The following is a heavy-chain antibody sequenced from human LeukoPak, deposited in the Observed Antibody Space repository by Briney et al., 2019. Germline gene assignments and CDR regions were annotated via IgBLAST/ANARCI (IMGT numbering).Heavy chain of an antibody. CDR1: GFTFSNYA. V-gene: IGHV3-64*01. CDR3: ARFDRDGYAFWYFDL. D-gene: IGHD5-24*01. Sequence: GGSLRLSCAASGFTFSNYAMQWVRQAPGKGLEYVAGIRSNGYTTYYANSVKGRFTISRCISKNTLYLQMGSLRVEDMAVYYCARFDRDGYAFWYFDLWGRGTLVTVSS. CDR2: IRSNGYTT. J-gene: IGHJ2*01.